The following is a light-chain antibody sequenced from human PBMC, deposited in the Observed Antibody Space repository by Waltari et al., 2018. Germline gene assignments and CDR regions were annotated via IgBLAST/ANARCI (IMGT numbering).Light chain of an antibody. CDR3: QQRSTWPSIT. J-gene: IGKJ5*01. CDR2: DAS. Sequence: EIVLTQSPATLSLSPGERASLSCRASQSVSNSLVWYQQKPGQAPRLLIYDASNRASGVPPRFSGSGSETDFTLTISSLDPEDFAVYYCQQRSTWPSITFGQGTRLEIK. V-gene: IGKV3-11*01. CDR1: QSVSNS.